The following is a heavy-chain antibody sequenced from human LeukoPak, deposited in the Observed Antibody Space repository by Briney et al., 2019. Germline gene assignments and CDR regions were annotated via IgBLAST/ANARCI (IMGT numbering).Heavy chain of an antibody. CDR1: GGTFSSYA. CDR3: ARDGAVVPAAIDY. D-gene: IGHD2-2*01. Sequence: SVKVSCKASGGTFSSYAISWVRQAPGQGLEWMGGIIPIFGTANYAQKFQGRVTITADESTSTAYMELSSLRSEDTAVYYCARDGAVVPAAIDYWGQGTLVTVSS. V-gene: IGHV1-69*13. J-gene: IGHJ4*02. CDR2: IIPIFGTA.